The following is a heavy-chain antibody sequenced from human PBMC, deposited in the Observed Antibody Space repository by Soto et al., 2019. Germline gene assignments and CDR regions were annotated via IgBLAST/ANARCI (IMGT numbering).Heavy chain of an antibody. CDR1: GGSISSGGYY. D-gene: IGHD3-3*01. J-gene: IGHJ6*03. V-gene: IGHV4-31*03. Sequence: SETLSLTCTVSGGSISSGGYYWSWIRQHPGKGLEWIGYIYYSGSTYYNPSLKSRVTISVDTSKNQFSLKLSSVTAADTAVYYCATSPQWSGYYTSEAGFEPYYYYIDVWGKGTTVTVSS. CDR3: ATSPQWSGYYTSEAGFEPYYYYIDV. CDR2: IYYSGST.